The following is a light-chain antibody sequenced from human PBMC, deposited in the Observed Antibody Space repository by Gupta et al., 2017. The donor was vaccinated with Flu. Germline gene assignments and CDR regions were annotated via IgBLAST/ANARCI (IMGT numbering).Light chain of an antibody. V-gene: IGKV1-33*01. J-gene: IGKJ2*03. CDR2: DAS. Sequence: MTQSPSSLSASVGDRVTITCQASQDISNYLNWYQQKPGKAPKLLIYDASNLETGVPSRFSGSGSGTDFTFTISSLQPEDIATYYCQQYDNLPRSFGQGTQLEIK. CDR3: QQYDNLPRS. CDR1: QDISNY.